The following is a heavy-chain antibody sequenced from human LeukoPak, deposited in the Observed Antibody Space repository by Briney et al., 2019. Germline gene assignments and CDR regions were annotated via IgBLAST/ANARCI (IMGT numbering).Heavy chain of an antibody. D-gene: IGHD3-10*01. V-gene: IGHV3-66*01. CDR3: ARETHYYGSGSYYYYYYGMDV. Sequence: GRSLRLSCAASGFTVSSNYMSWVRQAPGKGLEWVSVIYSGGSTYYADSVKGRFTISRDNSKNTLYLQMNSLRAEDTAVYYCARETHYYGSGSYYYYYYGMDVWGQGTTVTVSS. CDR2: IYSGGST. J-gene: IGHJ6*02. CDR1: GFTVSSNY.